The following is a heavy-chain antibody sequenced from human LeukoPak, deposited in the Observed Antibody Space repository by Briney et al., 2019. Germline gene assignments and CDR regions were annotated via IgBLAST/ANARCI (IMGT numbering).Heavy chain of an antibody. CDR2: IYTSGST. V-gene: IGHV4-61*02. D-gene: IGHD3-16*02. CDR1: GGSISSSSYY. CDR3: ARGNINYDYVWGSYRSTNWFDP. J-gene: IGHJ5*02. Sequence: SETLSLTCTVSGGSISSSSYYWSWIRQPAGKGLEWIGRIYTSGSTNYNPSLKSRVTISVDTSKNQFSLKLSSVTAADTAVYYCARGNINYDYVWGSYRSTNWFDPWGQGTLVTVSS.